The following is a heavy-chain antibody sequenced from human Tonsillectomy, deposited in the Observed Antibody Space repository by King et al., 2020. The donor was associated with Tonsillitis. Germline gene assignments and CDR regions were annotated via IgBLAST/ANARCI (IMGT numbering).Heavy chain of an antibody. D-gene: IGHD5-24*01. V-gene: IGHV3-11*01. CDR2: LLLLLSRI. Sequence: SLLLSFSSSLFPFLSSSLRFLLPSPFPFLSFFSSLLLLLSRIYYADSVKGRFTISRDNAKNSLYLQMNSLRAEDTAVYYCARDIREMGAFDIWGQGTMVTCSS. J-gene: IGHJ3*02. CDR3: ARDIREMGAFDI. CDR1: LFPFLSSS.